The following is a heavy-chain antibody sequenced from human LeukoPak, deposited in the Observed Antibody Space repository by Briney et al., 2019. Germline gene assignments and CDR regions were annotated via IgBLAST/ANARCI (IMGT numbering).Heavy chain of an antibody. J-gene: IGHJ4*02. D-gene: IGHD1-7*01. CDR1: GFTFERYT. CDR2: MSYDGRNE. V-gene: IGHV3-30*04. Sequence: PGGSLRLSCTVSGFTFERYTIHWVRQTPGKGLQWVAVMSYDGRNEYYVDSVKGRFTVSRDNSKNTLFLQMNSLRVEDTAVYYCAREFRRELGLPGDLDHWGQGTLVTVSS. CDR3: AREFRRELGLPGDLDH.